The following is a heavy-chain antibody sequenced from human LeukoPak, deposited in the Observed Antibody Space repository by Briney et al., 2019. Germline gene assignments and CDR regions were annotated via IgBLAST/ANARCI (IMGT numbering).Heavy chain of an antibody. J-gene: IGHJ3*02. CDR2: MNPNSGNT. D-gene: IGHD2-21*02. V-gene: IGHV1-8*03. CDR3: ASAKLLNAFDI. CDR1: GYTFTSYG. Sequence: ASVKVSCKASGYTFTSYGINWVRQATGQGLEWMGWMNPNSGNTGYAQKLQGRVTITRNTSISTAYMELSSLRSEDTAVYYCASAKLLNAFDIWGQGTMVTVSS.